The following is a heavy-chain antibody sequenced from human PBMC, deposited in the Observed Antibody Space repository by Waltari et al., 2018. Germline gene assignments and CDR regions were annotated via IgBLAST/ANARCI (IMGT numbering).Heavy chain of an antibody. J-gene: IGHJ6*02. V-gene: IGHV3-33*01. CDR2: IWYDGTKT. CDR1: GFTFSSYA. Sequence: QMQLVESGGGVVQPGRSLRLSCATSGFTFSSYAMHWVRQAPGKGREWVAVIWYDGTKTYQAASVRVRFSISIDNFQSILYLQMDSLRAEDTAVYYCARVHGRVHYYGMDIWGQGTTVIVSS. D-gene: IGHD3-10*01. CDR3: ARVHGRVHYYGMDI.